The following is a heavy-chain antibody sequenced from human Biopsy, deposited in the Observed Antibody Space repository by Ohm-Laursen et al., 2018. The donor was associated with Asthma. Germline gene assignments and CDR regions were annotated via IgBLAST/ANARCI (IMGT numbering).Heavy chain of an antibody. CDR2: GGSYYDGGLK. Sequence: SLRLSCSASGFTFRSYAMHWVRQAPGKGLEWVAVGGSYYDGGLKYYADSVNGRFTVSRDDSKNTLYLQMNSLRPDDTAVYYCARDVMEWYLPAFDFWGQETLVTVSS. D-gene: IGHD3-3*01. V-gene: IGHV3-30-3*01. CDR3: ARDVMEWYLPAFDF. CDR1: GFTFRSYA. J-gene: IGHJ4*02.